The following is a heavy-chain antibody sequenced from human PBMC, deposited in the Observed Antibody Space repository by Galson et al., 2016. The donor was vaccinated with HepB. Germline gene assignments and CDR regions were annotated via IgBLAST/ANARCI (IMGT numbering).Heavy chain of an antibody. D-gene: IGHD3-10*01. CDR2: IYYSGSP. V-gene: IGHV4-59*01. Sequence: EPLFLTCTVSGGSLSPNYWSWVRQSPGKGLQWIGYIYYSGSPNYNPSLKSRATISVDTSKNEFSLKLSSVAAADTAVYYCARTKWFGELFDFWGQGTLVTVSS. J-gene: IGHJ4*02. CDR1: GGSLSPNY. CDR3: ARTKWFGELFDF.